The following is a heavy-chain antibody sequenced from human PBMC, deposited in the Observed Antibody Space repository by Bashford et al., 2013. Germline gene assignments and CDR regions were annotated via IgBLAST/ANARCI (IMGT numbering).Heavy chain of an antibody. CDR1: GYTFTSYG. D-gene: IGHD2-2*01. Sequence: ASVKVSCKASGYTFTSYGISWVRQAPGQGLEWMGWISAYNGNTNYAQKLQGRVTMTTDTSTSTAYMELRSLRSDDTAVYYCARGLGYCSSTSCRSNYYYGMDVWGQGTTVTVSS. J-gene: IGHJ6*02. CDR2: ISAYNGNT. V-gene: IGHV1-18*01. CDR3: ARGLGYCSSTSCRSNYYYGMDV.